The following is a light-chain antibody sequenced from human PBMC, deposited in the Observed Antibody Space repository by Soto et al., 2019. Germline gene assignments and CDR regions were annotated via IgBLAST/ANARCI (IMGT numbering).Light chain of an antibody. CDR2: GAS. CDR3: QQYGSSPALFT. Sequence: EILLTQSPGTLSLSPGERATLSCRASQSVASSYLAWYQQKPGQAPRLLIYGASSRATGIPDRFSGSGSGTGFTLTIGRLEPEDFAVYYCQQYGSSPALFTFGPGTKVDIK. J-gene: IGKJ3*01. CDR1: QSVASSY. V-gene: IGKV3-20*01.